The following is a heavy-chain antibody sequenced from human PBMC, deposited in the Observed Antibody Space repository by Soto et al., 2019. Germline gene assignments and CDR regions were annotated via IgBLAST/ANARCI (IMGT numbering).Heavy chain of an antibody. V-gene: IGHV1-18*01. CDR3: ARASSPIVLMVYDHYYYYYMDV. D-gene: IGHD2-8*01. Sequence: ASVKVSCKASGYTFTSYGISWVRQAPGQGLEWMGWISAYNGNTNYAQKLQGRVTMTTDTSTSTAYMELRSLRSDDTAVYYCARASSPIVLMVYDHYYYYYMDVSGKATTVTVSS. J-gene: IGHJ6*03. CDR1: GYTFTSYG. CDR2: ISAYNGNT.